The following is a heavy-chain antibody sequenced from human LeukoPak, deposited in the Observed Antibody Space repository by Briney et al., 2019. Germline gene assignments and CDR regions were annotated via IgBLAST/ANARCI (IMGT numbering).Heavy chain of an antibody. D-gene: IGHD3-3*01. CDR3: AILRYDFWSGYYSY. CDR2: INHSGST. V-gene: IGHV4-34*01. Sequence: PSETLSLTCAVYGGSFSGYYWSWIRQPPGKGLEWIGEINHSGSTNYNPPLKSRVTISVDTSKNQFSLKLSSVTAADTAVYYCAILRYDFWSGYYSYWGQGTLVTVSS. CDR1: GGSFSGYY. J-gene: IGHJ4*02.